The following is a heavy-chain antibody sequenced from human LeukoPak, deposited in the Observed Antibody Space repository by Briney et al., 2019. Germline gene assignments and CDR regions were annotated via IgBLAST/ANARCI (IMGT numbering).Heavy chain of an antibody. J-gene: IGHJ5*02. CDR3: AALYDSSGYYLEGWFDP. Sequence: PSETLSLTCAVSGGSISSSNWWSWVRQPPGKGLEWIGEIYHSGSTNYNPSLKSRVTISVDKSKNQFSLKLSSVTAADTVVYYCAALYDSSGYYLEGWFDPWGQGTLVTVSS. CDR1: GGSISSSNW. CDR2: IYHSGST. V-gene: IGHV4-4*02. D-gene: IGHD3-22*01.